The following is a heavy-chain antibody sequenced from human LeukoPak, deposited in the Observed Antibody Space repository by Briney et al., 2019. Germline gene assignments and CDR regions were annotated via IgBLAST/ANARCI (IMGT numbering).Heavy chain of an antibody. CDR3: ARDDSSWFY. V-gene: IGHV3-48*02. Sequence: PGGSLRLSCAASGFTFSSYSMNWVRQAPGKGLEWVSLISSSGGTTYYADSVSGRFTISRDNAKNSLYLQMNSLRDEDTAVYYCARDDSSWFYWGQGTLVTVSS. CDR1: GFTFSSYS. D-gene: IGHD6-13*01. CDR2: ISSSGGTT. J-gene: IGHJ4*02.